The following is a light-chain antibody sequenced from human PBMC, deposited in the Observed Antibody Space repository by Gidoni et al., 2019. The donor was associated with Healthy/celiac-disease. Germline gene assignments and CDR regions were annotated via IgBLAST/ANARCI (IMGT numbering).Light chain of an antibody. CDR3: QQSYSTPT. CDR1: QSISSY. J-gene: IGKJ4*01. V-gene: IGKV1-39*01. Sequence: DIQMTQSPSSLSASVGDRVTITCRASQSISSYLNWYQQKPGKAPKLLIYAASSLQSGVPSRFSGSGSGTDFTLTINSLQPEEFATYYCQQSYSTPTFGGGTKVEIK. CDR2: AAS.